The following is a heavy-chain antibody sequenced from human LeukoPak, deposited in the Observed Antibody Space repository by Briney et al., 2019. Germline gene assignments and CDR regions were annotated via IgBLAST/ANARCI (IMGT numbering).Heavy chain of an antibody. CDR2: IRYDGSNK. J-gene: IGHJ4*02. CDR3: AKDTIAAGPFGMGYSYDPFDY. D-gene: IGHD5-18*01. Sequence: GGSLRLSCAASGFTFSSYGMHWVRQAPGKGLEWVAFIRYDGSNKYYADSVKGRFTISRDNSKNTLYLQMNSLRAEDTAVYYCAKDTIAAGPFGMGYSYDPFDYWGQGTLVTVSS. V-gene: IGHV3-30*02. CDR1: GFTFSSYG.